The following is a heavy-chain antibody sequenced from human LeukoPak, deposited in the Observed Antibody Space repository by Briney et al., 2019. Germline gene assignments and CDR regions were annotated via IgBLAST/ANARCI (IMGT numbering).Heavy chain of an antibody. J-gene: IGHJ6*02. CDR1: GFTFSSYA. CDR3: ARDDVV. CDR2: ISYDGSNK. V-gene: IGHV3-30*14. Sequence: PGRSLRLSCAASGFTFSSYAMHWVRQAPGKGLEWVAVISYDGSNKYYADSVKGRFTISRDNSKNTLYLQMNSLRAEDTAVYYCARDDVVWGQGTTVTVSS.